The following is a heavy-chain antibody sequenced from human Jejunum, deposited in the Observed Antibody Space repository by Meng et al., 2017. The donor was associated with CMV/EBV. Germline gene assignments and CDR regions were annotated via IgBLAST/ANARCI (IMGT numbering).Heavy chain of an antibody. J-gene: IGHJ4*02. CDR1: GGSFSTYT. D-gene: IGHD2-21*02. V-gene: IGHV1-69*10. CDR2: LIPVLNKA. CDR3: ARDLWPHIVVVTAPSEF. Sequence: QVQLWQSGAEVKKPGSSVKVACKTSGGSFSTYTFSWVRQAPGQGLEWMGGLIPVLNKAKSAPRFQDRVTFTADETTTTAYMELRSLTSDDTAVYYCARDLWPHIVVVTAPSEFWGQGTLVTVSS.